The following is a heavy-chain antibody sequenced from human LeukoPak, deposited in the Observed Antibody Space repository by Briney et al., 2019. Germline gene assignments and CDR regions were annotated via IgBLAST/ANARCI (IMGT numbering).Heavy chain of an antibody. CDR2: INTDGSST. D-gene: IGHD1-1*01. CDR1: GFTFSSYW. J-gene: IGHJ4*02. Sequence: GGSLRLSCAASGFTFSSYWMHWVRQVPGKRLVWVSRINTDGSSTTYADSVKGRFTISRDNTENTLYLQMSSLRAEDMAVYYCAREWKKTGAFDHWGQGTLVTVSS. V-gene: IGHV3-74*01. CDR3: AREWKKTGAFDH.